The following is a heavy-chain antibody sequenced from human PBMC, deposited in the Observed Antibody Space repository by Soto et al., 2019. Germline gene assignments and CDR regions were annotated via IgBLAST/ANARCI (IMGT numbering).Heavy chain of an antibody. CDR2: ISAYNGNT. CDR3: ARWGIVGATTPVGWFDP. D-gene: IGHD1-26*01. CDR1: GYTFTSYG. J-gene: IGHJ5*02. Sequence: ASVKVSCKASGYTFTSYGISWVRQAPGQGLEWVGCISAYNGNTNYAQKLQGRVTMTTDTSTSTAYMELRSLRSDDTAVYYCARWGIVGATTPVGWFDPWGQGTLVTVSS. V-gene: IGHV1-18*01.